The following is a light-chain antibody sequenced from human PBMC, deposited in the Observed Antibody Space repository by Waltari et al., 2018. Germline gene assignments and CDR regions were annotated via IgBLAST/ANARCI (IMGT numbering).Light chain of an antibody. V-gene: IGLV1-44*01. CDR2: SDN. J-gene: IGLJ2*01. CDR1: GSNIGGTN. Sequence: QSVLTTPPSASGPPGQRVTISPSASGSNIGGTNMTWYELLPGVAPKLLIYSDNQRPSGVPDRFSGSRSGNSASLAISGLQSEDEADYYCAAWDDSLNVIFGGGTKLTVL. CDR3: AAWDDSLNVI.